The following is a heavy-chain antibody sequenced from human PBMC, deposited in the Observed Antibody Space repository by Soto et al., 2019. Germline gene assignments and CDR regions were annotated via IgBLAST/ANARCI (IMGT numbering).Heavy chain of an antibody. Sequence: SVKVSCKASGGTFSSYAISWVRQAPGQGLEWMGGIIPIFGTANYAQKFQGRVTITADESTSTAYMELSGLRSEDTAVYYCARSDYSNFPYYYYGMDVWGQGTTVTVSS. CDR1: GGTFSSYA. V-gene: IGHV1-69*13. J-gene: IGHJ6*02. CDR2: IIPIFGTA. D-gene: IGHD4-4*01. CDR3: ARSDYSNFPYYYYGMDV.